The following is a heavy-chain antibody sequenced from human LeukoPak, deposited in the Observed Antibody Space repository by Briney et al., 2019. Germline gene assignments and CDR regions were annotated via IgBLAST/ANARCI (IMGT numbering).Heavy chain of an antibody. V-gene: IGHV4-61*01. D-gene: IGHD5-18*01. CDR2: ILYSDIT. J-gene: IGHJ5*02. Sequence: PSETLSLTCTVSGGSVGSGNYYWSWIRQSPGKGLEWIGYILYSDITNYNPSLKSRVTMSVDTSKNQFSLRLTSVTAADTAVYYCAAMAVNWFDPWGQGTLVIVSS. CDR3: AAMAVNWFDP. CDR1: GGSVGSGNYY.